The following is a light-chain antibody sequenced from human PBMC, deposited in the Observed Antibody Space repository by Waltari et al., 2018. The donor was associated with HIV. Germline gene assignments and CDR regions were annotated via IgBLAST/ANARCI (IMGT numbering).Light chain of an antibody. J-gene: IGKJ1*01. CDR3: QQYNNWPPWT. Sequence: EILMTQSPATLSVSPGERATPSCRASQSVSSNLAWYQQKPGQAPRLLIYGASTRATGIPTMFSRSRAGTEFTLTISSLQSEDFAVYYCQQYNNWPPWTFGQGTKVEIK. CDR1: QSVSSN. V-gene: IGKV3-15*01. CDR2: GAS.